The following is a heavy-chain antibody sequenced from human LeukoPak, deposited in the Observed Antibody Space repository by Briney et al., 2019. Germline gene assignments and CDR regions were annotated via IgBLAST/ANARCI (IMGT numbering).Heavy chain of an antibody. J-gene: IGHJ4*02. D-gene: IGHD4-17*01. V-gene: IGHV3-7*01. CDR3: VRGPDYGDRLDYFDY. CDR1: GFTFRRHW. Sequence: PGGSLRLSCAASGFTFRRHWMSWVRQAPGKGPEWVAHIKQDGTEYYVDSVKGRFIISRDNAKNSLYLQMNSLRAEDTAVCTCVRGPDYGDRLDYFDYWGQGTLVTVSS. CDR2: IKQDGTE.